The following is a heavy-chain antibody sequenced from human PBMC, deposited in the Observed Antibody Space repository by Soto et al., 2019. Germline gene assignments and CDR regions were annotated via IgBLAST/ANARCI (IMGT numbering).Heavy chain of an antibody. V-gene: IGHV4-30-4*01. CDR2: IYYSGST. CDR1: GGSISSGDYY. J-gene: IGHJ5*02. Sequence: SETLSLTCTVSGGSISSGDYYWSWIRQPPGKGLEWIGYIYYSGSTYYNPSLKSRVTISVDTSKNQFSLKLSSVTAADTAVYYCARVLRSVHPWFDPWGQGTLVTVSS. CDR3: ARVLRSVHPWFDP.